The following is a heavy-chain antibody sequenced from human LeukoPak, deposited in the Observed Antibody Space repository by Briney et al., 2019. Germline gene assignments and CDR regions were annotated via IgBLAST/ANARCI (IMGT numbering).Heavy chain of an antibody. V-gene: IGHV4-59*06. CDR2: IGYSGDT. Sequence: SETLSLTCTVSGGSISSYYWSWVRQHPGKGLEWIGYIGYSGDTYYNPSLRSRVTISVDTSKKQFSLGLNSVTAADTAVYYCARVEAATTNPRFDSWGQGTLVTVSS. CDR3: ARVEAATTNPRFDS. J-gene: IGHJ4*02. CDR1: GGSISSYY. D-gene: IGHD5-24*01.